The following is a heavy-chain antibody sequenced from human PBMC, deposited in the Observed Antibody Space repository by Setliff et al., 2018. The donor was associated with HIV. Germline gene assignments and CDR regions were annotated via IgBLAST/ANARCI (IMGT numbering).Heavy chain of an antibody. D-gene: IGHD3-22*01. CDR2: ISPYNGNT. Sequence: ASVKVSCKASGYTFTIYGISWVRQAPGQGLEWMGWISPYNGNTKYEQNLQDRVTMTTDTSTSTVYMELRSLRSDDTAVYYCARDRGEYDSSGSYRVRDYWGQGTLVTVSS. CDR3: ARDRGEYDSSGSYRVRDY. V-gene: IGHV1-18*01. CDR1: GYTFTIYG. J-gene: IGHJ4*02.